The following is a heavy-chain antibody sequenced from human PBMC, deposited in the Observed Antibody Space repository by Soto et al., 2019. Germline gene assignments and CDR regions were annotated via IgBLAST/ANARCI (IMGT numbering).Heavy chain of an antibody. D-gene: IGHD6-13*01. CDR2: ISSSGDAI. CDR3: ARDHGGSTWFVGVYYFFGMDV. J-gene: IGHJ6*02. V-gene: IGHV3-48*02. Sequence: GGSLRLSCAASGFIFSDYTMTWVRQAPGRGLEFVSHISSSGDAIFYAESVKGRFTVSRDNAKNSLYLQMNSLRDDDTAVYFFARDHGGSTWFVGVYYFFGMDVWGQGTAVTVSS. CDR1: GFIFSDYT.